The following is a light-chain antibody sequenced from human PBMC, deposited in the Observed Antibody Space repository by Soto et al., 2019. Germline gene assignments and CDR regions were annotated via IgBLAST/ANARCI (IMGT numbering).Light chain of an antibody. Sequence: EIVLTQSPGTLSLSPGERATLSCRAGQSIASSYLAWYQQIPGQAPRLLIYGASSRAAGIADRFSGSGSGTDFTLTISRLEPEDFAVYYCQLYTTFGQGTKVDIK. CDR2: GAS. CDR3: QLYTT. CDR1: QSIASSY. V-gene: IGKV3-20*01. J-gene: IGKJ1*01.